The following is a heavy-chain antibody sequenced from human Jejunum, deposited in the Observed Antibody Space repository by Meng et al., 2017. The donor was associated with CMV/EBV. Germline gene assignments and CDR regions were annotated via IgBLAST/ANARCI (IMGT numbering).Heavy chain of an antibody. CDR3: AKDGGSFLDYYFDY. CDR2: INPDTGDT. Sequence: KPSDYTFTDYSMHWVRQAPGQGLEWMGWINPDTGDTNYAQKFQGRVTMTRDTSTNTAYMELTRLRSDDTALYYCAKDGGSFLDYYFDYWGQGTLVTVSS. V-gene: IGHV1-2*02. J-gene: IGHJ4*02. D-gene: IGHD1-26*01. CDR1: DYTFTDYS.